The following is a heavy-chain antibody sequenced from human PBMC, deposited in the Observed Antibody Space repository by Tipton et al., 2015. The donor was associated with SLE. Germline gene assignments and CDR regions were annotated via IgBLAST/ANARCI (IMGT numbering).Heavy chain of an antibody. V-gene: IGHV3-23*01. Sequence: SLRLSCAASGFTFSSYAMSWVRQAPGKGLEWVSAISGSGGSTYYADSVKGRFTISRDNSKNTLYLQMNSLRAEDTAVYYCAKELLWFGDGRDAFDIWGQGTMVTVSS. CDR1: GFTFSSYA. J-gene: IGHJ3*02. CDR2: ISGSGGST. CDR3: AKELLWFGDGRDAFDI. D-gene: IGHD3-10*01.